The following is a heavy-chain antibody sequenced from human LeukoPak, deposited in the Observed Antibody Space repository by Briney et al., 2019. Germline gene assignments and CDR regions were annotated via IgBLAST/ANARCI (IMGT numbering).Heavy chain of an antibody. Sequence: GSLRLSCAASGFTVSSNYMSWVRQASGKGLEWVSTIYSAGNTYNTDSVKGRFTISRDNPKNTLYLQMNSLRAEDTAVYYCAKVSGSYLANFDYWGQGTLVTVSS. D-gene: IGHD1-26*01. CDR2: IYSAGNT. CDR3: AKVSGSYLANFDY. J-gene: IGHJ4*02. V-gene: IGHV3-66*01. CDR1: GFTVSSNY.